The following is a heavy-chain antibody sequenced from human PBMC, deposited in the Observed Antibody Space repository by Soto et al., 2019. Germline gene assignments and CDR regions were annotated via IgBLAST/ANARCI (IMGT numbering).Heavy chain of an antibody. J-gene: IGHJ6*02. D-gene: IGHD6-6*01. CDR3: ARGRGAARHPGYYYYYGMDV. CDR2: ISAYNGNT. CDR1: GYTFTSYG. Sequence: QVQLVQSGAEVKKPGASVKVSCKASGYTFTSYGISWVRQAPGQCLEWMGWISAYNGNTNYAQKLQGRVTMTTDTSTSTADMELRSLRSDDTAVYYCARGRGAARHPGYYYYYGMDVWGQGTTVTVSS. V-gene: IGHV1-18*01.